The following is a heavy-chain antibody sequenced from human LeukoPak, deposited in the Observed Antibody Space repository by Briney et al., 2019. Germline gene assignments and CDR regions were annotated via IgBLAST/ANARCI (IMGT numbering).Heavy chain of an antibody. D-gene: IGHD4-23*01. J-gene: IGHJ6*03. CDR3: SRSHDYGGLYFYYYMDV. CDR1: GGSISSSSDY. Sequence: PSETLSLTCTVSGGSISSSSDYWGSIRQTPGKGLEWIGNLDSSGSTYYNPSLKSRVTISVGTSKNQFSLNLRSVTAADTAIYFCSRSHDYGGLYFYYYMDVWGKGTTVTVSS. V-gene: IGHV4-39*01. CDR2: LDSSGST.